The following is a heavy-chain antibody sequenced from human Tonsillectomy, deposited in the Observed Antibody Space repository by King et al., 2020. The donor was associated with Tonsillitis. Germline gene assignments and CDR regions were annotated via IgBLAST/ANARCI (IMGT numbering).Heavy chain of an antibody. J-gene: IGHJ3*02. Sequence: QLQESGPGLVKPSQTLSLSCTVSDGSISLDDDYWSWIRQPPGKGLEWIGYIHYSGSTYFNPSLKSRVAMSVDTSKNQLSLKVTSVTAADTSVYYCARINLLMWVAFDIWGQGTMVTVSS. CDR2: IHYSGST. D-gene: IGHD2-15*01. V-gene: IGHV4-30-4*01. CDR1: DGSISLDDDY. CDR3: ARINLLMWVAFDI.